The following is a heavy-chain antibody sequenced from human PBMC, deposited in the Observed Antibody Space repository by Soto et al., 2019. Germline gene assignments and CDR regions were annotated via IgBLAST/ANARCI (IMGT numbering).Heavy chain of an antibody. CDR3: ARGGGLYDFWSGYPNWPPYGMDV. D-gene: IGHD3-3*01. V-gene: IGHV4-59*01. Sequence: PSETLSLTCTVSGGSISSYYWSWIRQPPGKGLEWIGYIYYSGSTNYNPSLKSRVTISVDTSKNQFSLKLSSATAADTAVYYCARGGGLYDFWSGYPNWPPYGMDVWGQGTTVTVSS. CDR1: GGSISSYY. CDR2: IYYSGST. J-gene: IGHJ6*02.